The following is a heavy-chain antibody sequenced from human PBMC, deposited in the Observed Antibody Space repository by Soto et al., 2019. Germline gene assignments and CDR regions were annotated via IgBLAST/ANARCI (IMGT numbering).Heavy chain of an antibody. Sequence: SETLSLTCTVSGGSITSSSYYWGWIRQPPGKGLEWIGTIFHGGTTYYNPSLKSRVAISVDTSKNQFSLNLRSVTAADTAMYDCARRAGVRQRNNYFDSWGRGTMVAVSS. CDR3: ARRAGVRQRNNYFDS. J-gene: IGHJ5*01. CDR1: GGSITSSSYY. V-gene: IGHV4-39*01. D-gene: IGHD3-10*01. CDR2: IFHGGTT.